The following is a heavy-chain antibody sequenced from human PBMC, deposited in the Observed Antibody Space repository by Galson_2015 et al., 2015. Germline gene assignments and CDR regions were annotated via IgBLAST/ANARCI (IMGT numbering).Heavy chain of an antibody. Sequence: SLRLSCAPSGFSVSSNFMSWVRQAPGKGLEWVSVIYSGGSTYYADSVKGRFTISRDNSKNTLYLQMNTLRAEDTAVYYCARGGTASTGTFNYWGQGTLVTVSS. CDR2: IYSGGST. D-gene: IGHD6-13*01. V-gene: IGHV3-53*01. CDR3: ARGGTASTGTFNY. CDR1: GFSVSSNF. J-gene: IGHJ4*02.